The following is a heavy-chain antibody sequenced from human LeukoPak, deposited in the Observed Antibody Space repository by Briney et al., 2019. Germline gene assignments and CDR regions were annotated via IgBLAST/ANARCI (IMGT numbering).Heavy chain of an antibody. J-gene: IGHJ4*02. V-gene: IGHV3-23*01. D-gene: IGHD2-21*02. CDR3: ANAGGDCRPHDY. Sequence: GGSLRLSCAASGFTFSTYAMSWVRQAPGKGPEWVSAISGSGISTSFADAVKGRFTISRDNSKNTLSLQMNSLRAEDTAVYYCANAGGDCRPHDYWGLGTLVTVSS. CDR2: ISGSGIST. CDR1: GFTFSTYA.